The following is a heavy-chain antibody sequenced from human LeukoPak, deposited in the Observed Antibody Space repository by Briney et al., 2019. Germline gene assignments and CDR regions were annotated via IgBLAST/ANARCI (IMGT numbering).Heavy chain of an antibody. CDR2: IYYSGYT. CDR1: GGSISSYY. D-gene: IGHD2-8*01. CDR3: AREVIVSDDYDENGVAFDY. V-gene: IGHV4-59*01. J-gene: IGHJ4*02. Sequence: SETLSLTCTVSGGSISSYYWSWIRQPPGKGLEWIGYIYYSGYTNYNPSLKSRVTISVDTSKNQFSLKLSSVTAADTALYYFAREVIVSDDYDENGVAFDYWGQGSLVTVSS.